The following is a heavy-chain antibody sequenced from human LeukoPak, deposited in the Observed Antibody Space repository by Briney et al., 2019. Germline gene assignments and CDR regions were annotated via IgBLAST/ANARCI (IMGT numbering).Heavy chain of an antibody. CDR3: QYSSVPTPRDNFDY. CDR1: GFTFSSYA. J-gene: IGHJ4*02. V-gene: IGHV3-23*01. CDR2: ISGSGGST. Sequence: GGSLRLSCAASGFTFSSYAMSWVRQAPGKGLEWASAISGSGGSTYYADSVKGRFTISRDNSKNTLYLQMNSLRAEDTAVYYCQYSSVPTPRDNFDYWGQGTLVTVSS. D-gene: IGHD6-19*01.